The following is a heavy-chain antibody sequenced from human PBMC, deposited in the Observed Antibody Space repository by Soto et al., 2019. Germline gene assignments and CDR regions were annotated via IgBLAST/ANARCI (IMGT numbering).Heavy chain of an antibody. V-gene: IGHV3-66*01. CDR2: IYSGGST. Sequence: PGGSLGLSCAASGFTVSSNYMSWVRQAPGKGLEWVSVIYSGGSTYYADSVKGRFTISRDNSKNTLYLQMNSLRAEDTAVYYCARELVSGWSHHPNYFDYWGQGTLVTVSS. D-gene: IGHD6-19*01. J-gene: IGHJ4*02. CDR1: GFTVSSNY. CDR3: ARELVSGWSHHPNYFDY.